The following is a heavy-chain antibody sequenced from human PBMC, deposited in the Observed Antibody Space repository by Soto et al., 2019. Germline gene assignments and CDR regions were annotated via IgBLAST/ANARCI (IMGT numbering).Heavy chain of an antibody. V-gene: IGHV4-4*02. CDR1: GGSISSSNW. CDR2: IHHRGST. Sequence: SETLSLTCAVSGGSISSSNWWSWVRQTPGKGLQWVGEIHHRGSTNYSPSLKSRVTISVDKSKNQFSLKLSSVTAADTAVYYYTRTDYDDSSGYYGMDVWGQGTTVT. J-gene: IGHJ6*02. CDR3: TRTDYDDSSGYYGMDV. D-gene: IGHD3-22*01.